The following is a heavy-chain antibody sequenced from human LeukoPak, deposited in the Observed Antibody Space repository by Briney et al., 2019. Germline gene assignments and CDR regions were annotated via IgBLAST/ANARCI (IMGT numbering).Heavy chain of an antibody. CDR2: IYYSGST. D-gene: IGHD2-2*01. CDR3: ARRPSQLSPFDY. Sequence: SETLSLTCTVSGGSISSYYWSWIRQPPGKGLERIGYIYYSGSTNYNPSLKSRVTISVDTSKNQFSLKLSSVTAADTAVYYRARRPSQLSPFDYWGQGTLVTVSS. J-gene: IGHJ4*02. CDR1: GGSISSYY. V-gene: IGHV4-59*08.